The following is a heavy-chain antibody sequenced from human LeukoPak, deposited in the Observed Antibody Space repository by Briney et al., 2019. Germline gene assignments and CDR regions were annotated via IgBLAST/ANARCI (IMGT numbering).Heavy chain of an antibody. J-gene: IGHJ3*02. D-gene: IGHD1-26*01. CDR1: GCRFTSYW. CDR3: ARQRAWRELGAFDI. CDR2: IFPADSDT. V-gene: IGHV5-51*01. Sequence: GGSLKISCKGSGCRFTSYWIGWVRQMPGKGLEWMGIIFPADSDTRYSPSFQGQVTISADRSITTAYLQWNGLKAADTAIYYCARQRAWRELGAFDIWGLGTMVTVSS.